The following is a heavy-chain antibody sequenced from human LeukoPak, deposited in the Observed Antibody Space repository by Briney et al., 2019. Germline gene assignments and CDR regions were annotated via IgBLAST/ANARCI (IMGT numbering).Heavy chain of an antibody. CDR2: INHNGNVN. J-gene: IGHJ3*02. D-gene: IGHD6-13*01. CDR1: GFTFSSYW. V-gene: IGHV3-7*03. Sequence: GGSLRLSCAASGFTFSSYWMNWARQAPGKGLEWVASINHNGNVNYYVDSVKGRFTISRDSAKNSLYLQMNSLRAEDTAVYYCARDVAAAPLDAFDIWGQGTMVTVSS. CDR3: ARDVAAAPLDAFDI.